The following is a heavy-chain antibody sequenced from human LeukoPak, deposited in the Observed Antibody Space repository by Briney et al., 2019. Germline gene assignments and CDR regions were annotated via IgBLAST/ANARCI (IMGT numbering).Heavy chain of an antibody. D-gene: IGHD3-10*01. CDR3: ARGLKGIDY. CDR2: ISYDGSNK. V-gene: IGHV3-30-3*01. CDR1: RFTFSSYA. J-gene: IGHJ4*02. Sequence: PGGSLRLSCAASRFTFSSYAMHWVRQAPGKGLEWVAVISYDGSNKYYADSVKGRFTISRDNSKNTLYLQMNSLRAEDTAVYYCARGLKGIDYWGQGTLVTVSS.